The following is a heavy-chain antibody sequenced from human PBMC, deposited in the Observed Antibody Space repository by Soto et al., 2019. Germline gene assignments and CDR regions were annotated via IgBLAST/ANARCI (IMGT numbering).Heavy chain of an antibody. D-gene: IGHD1-1*01. CDR3: AKDKPGTTSFDY. CDR1: GFTISSNA. Sequence: GGSLRVSCAASGFTISSNAMYWVRQAPGKGLEWVSAISDRGDTTHYADSVKGRFTISRDTSKNTLYLQLNTLRADDTAVYYCAKDKPGTTSFDYWGQGTLVTVSS. CDR2: ISDRGDTT. V-gene: IGHV3-23*01. J-gene: IGHJ4*02.